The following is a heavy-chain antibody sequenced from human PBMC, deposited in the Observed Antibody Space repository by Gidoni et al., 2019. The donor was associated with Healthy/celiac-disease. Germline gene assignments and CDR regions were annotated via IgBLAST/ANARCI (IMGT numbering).Heavy chain of an antibody. CDR3: ARHSSTSWFLGYYGMDV. J-gene: IGHJ6*02. V-gene: IGHV5-51*01. CDR2: IYPGDSDT. Sequence: EVQLVQSGAEVKTPGESLKISCKGSGYSFTSYWIGWVRQMPGKGLEWMGIIYPGDSDTRYSPSFQGQVTISADKSISTAYLQWSSLKASDTAMYYCARHSSTSWFLGYYGMDVWGQGTTVTVSS. D-gene: IGHD2-2*01. CDR1: GYSFTSYW.